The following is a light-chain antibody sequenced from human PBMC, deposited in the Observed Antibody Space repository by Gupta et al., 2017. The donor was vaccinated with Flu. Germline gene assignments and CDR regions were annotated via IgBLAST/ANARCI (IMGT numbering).Light chain of an antibody. CDR2: GAS. Sequence: EIVMTQSPATLSVSPGERATLSCRASQSVSSNLAWYQQKPGQPPSLLIYGASTRAAGVPARFSGFGSGTEFTLTISSLQSEDFAVYYCQQYDSNNWPTFGQGTKVEIK. CDR3: QQYDSNNWPT. CDR1: QSVSSN. V-gene: IGKV3-15*01. J-gene: IGKJ1*01.